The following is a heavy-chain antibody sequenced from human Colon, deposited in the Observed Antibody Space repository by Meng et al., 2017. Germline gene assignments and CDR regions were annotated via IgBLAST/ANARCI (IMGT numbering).Heavy chain of an antibody. D-gene: IGHD2-8*02. V-gene: IGHV4-31*03. J-gene: IGHJ4*02. CDR3: ARADCTAGICYQFDN. CDR2: IFYTGTA. Sequence: VVLQESVAELVKPSQTLALTCNVSGLSIGTTGDYWTWIRQRPGKGLEWIGKIFYTGTAHYNPSLKTRAAMSVDRSKNQFSLKLSSVTAADTAVYYCARADCTAGICYQFDNWGQGTLVTVSS. CDR1: GLSIGTTGDY.